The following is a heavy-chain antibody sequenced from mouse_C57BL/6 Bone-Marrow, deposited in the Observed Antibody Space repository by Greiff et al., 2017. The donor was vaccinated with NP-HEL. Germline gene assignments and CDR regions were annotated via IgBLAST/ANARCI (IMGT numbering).Heavy chain of an antibody. CDR2: ISNGGGST. V-gene: IGHV5-12*01. CDR1: GFTFSDYY. J-gene: IGHJ2*01. CDR3: ARHDSNYGYFDY. Sequence: EVKLVESGGGLVQPGGSLKLSCAASGFTFSDYYMYWVRQTPEKRLEWVAYISNGGGSTYYPDTVKGRFTISRDNAKNTLYLQMSRLKSEDTAMYYCARHDSNYGYFDYWGQGTTLTVSS. D-gene: IGHD2-5*01.